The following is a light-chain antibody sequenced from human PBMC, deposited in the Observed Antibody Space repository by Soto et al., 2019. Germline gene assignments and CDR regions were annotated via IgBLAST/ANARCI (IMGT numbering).Light chain of an antibody. Sequence: DIVMTQSLDSLAVSLGERATINCKSSQSVLYSSNNKNYLAWYQQKPGQPPKLLIYWASTRESGVPDRFSGSGSGTDFTLTISSLQAEDVAVYYCQQFYSTPLTFVGGTKVEIK. CDR3: QQFYSTPLT. CDR1: QSVLYSSNNKNY. J-gene: IGKJ4*01. V-gene: IGKV4-1*01. CDR2: WAS.